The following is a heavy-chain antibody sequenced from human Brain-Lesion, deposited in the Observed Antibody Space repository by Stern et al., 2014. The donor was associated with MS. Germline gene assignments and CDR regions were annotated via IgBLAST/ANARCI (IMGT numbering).Heavy chain of an antibody. CDR1: GFTFSRYD. Sequence: VQLVQSGGGLVTPGGSLRLSCVASGFTFSRYDMNWVRQAPGKGLEWLSSISSSSRYTYYADSLKGRFTISRDNAKNSLYLQINSLRAEDTAVYYCAREDYSALFDFWGLGTRVTVSS. CDR3: AREDYSALFDF. D-gene: IGHD4-11*01. J-gene: IGHJ4*02. CDR2: ISSSSRYT. V-gene: IGHV3-21*01.